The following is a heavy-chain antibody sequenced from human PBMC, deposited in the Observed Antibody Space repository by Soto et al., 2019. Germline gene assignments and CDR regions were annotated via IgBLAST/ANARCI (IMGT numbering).Heavy chain of an antibody. Sequence: SETLSLTCAVSGGSFTSNNWWTWVRQPPGQGLEWIGEIYRTGSTNYNPPLKSRVTISLDKSENQFSLKVTSLTAADTAVYYCASRDPGTSVDYWGQGTLVTVSS. CDR2: IYRTGST. J-gene: IGHJ4*02. CDR1: GGSFTSNNW. V-gene: IGHV4-4*02. CDR3: ASRDPGTSVDY. D-gene: IGHD1-7*01.